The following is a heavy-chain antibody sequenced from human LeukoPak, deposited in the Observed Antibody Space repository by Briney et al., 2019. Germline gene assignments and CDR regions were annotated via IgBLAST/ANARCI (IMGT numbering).Heavy chain of an antibody. V-gene: IGHV3-23*01. CDR1: GFTFSSYG. Sequence: PGGSLRLSCAASGFTFSSYGMIWVRQAPGKGLEWVSGISGSGGSTYYADSVKGRFTISRDNSKNTLYLQMNSLRAEDTAVCYCAKLLGSWYYFDYWGQGTLVTVSS. D-gene: IGHD6-13*01. CDR2: ISGSGGST. J-gene: IGHJ4*02. CDR3: AKLLGSWYYFDY.